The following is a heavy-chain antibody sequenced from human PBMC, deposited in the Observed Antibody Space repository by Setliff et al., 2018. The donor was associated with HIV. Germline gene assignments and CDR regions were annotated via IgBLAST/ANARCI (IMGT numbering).Heavy chain of an antibody. J-gene: IGHJ1*01. Sequence: ASVKVSCKASGYTFTNYDINWVRQAPGKGLEWMANFDPEDGETFYAQKFQGRLTMTEDTSTDTAYMELSSLRSDDTATYYCATDPGYSSTWYSESFQHWGQGTVVTVSS. V-gene: IGHV1-24*01. D-gene: IGHD6-13*01. CDR1: GYTFTNYD. CDR2: FDPEDGET. CDR3: ATDPGYSSTWYSESFQH.